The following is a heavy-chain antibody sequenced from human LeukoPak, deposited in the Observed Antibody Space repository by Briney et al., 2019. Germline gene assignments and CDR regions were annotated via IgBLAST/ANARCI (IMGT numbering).Heavy chain of an antibody. J-gene: IGHJ3*02. CDR1: GGSISSYY. CDR3: ARDLTMVRGAEGPI. V-gene: IGHV4-59*01. CDR2: IYYSGST. D-gene: IGHD3-10*01. Sequence: SGTLSLTCTVSGGSISSYYWSWIRQPPGKGLEWIGYIYYSGSTNYNPSLKSRVTISVDTSKNQFSLKLSSVTAADTAVYYCARDLTMVRGAEGPIWGQGTMVTVSS.